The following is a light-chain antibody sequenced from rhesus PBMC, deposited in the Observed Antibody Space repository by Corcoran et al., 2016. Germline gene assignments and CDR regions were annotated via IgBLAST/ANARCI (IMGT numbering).Light chain of an antibody. CDR2: EVS. V-gene: IGLV2-13*03. CDR3: SSFASSGTFI. CDR1: SSDIGGYNR. J-gene: IGLJ1*01. Sequence: QAAPTQSPSMSGSPGQSVTISCTGTSSDIGGYNRVSWFQQHPGKAPKLMIYEVSKRPSGVSDRFSGSKSANTASLTISGLQTEDGADYPCSSFASSGTFIFGSGTRLTVL.